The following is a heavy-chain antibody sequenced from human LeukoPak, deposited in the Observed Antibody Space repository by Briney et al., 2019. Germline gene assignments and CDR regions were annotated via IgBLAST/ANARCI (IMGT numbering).Heavy chain of an antibody. J-gene: IGHJ6*02. CDR2: INHSGSI. CDR1: GGSFSGYY. D-gene: IGHD2-15*01. V-gene: IGHV4-34*01. Sequence: SETLFLTCAVYGGSFSGYYWSWIRQPPGKGLEWIGEINHSGSIKYNPSLKSRVSILVDTSKNQFSLKLTSVTAADTAVYYCARGGPFLGPVAAGGLDVWGQGTTVTVSS. CDR3: ARGGPFLGPVAAGGLDV.